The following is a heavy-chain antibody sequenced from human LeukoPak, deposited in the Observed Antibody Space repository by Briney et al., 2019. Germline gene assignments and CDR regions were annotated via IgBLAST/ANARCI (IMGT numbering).Heavy chain of an antibody. Sequence: SETLSLKCTVSGGSFSSADYHWGWIRQTPGKGLDWIGITYYSGQTFHNPSLKSRVIISIDTSTNHFSLKLTSVTAADTAVYYCARHKEWYDWLDPWGQGTLVVVSS. D-gene: IGHD2-8*01. CDR3: ARHKEWYDWLDP. V-gene: IGHV4-39*01. CDR1: GGSFSSADYH. J-gene: IGHJ5*02. CDR2: TYYSGQT.